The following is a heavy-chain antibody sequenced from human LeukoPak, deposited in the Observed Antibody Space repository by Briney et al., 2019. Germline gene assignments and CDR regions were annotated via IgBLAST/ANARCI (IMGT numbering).Heavy chain of an antibody. CDR1: GGSISSYY. V-gene: IGHV4-59*01. D-gene: IGHD6-13*01. Sequence: PSETLSLTCTVSGGSISSYYWSWIRQPPGKGLEWIGYIYYSGSTNYNPSLKSRVTISVDTSKNQFSLKLSSVTAADTAVYYCATRGTAAGTTGGFDYWGQGTLVTVSS. J-gene: IGHJ4*02. CDR3: ATRGTAAGTTGGFDY. CDR2: IYYSGST.